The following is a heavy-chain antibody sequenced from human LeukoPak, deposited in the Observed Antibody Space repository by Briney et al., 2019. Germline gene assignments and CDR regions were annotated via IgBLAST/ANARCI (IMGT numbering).Heavy chain of an antibody. CDR1: GFTFSSYW. V-gene: IGHV3-7*03. D-gene: IGHD6-6*01. J-gene: IGHJ6*02. CDR2: IKQDGSEK. CDR3: AKDSQQGSSSVNYYYYGMDV. Sequence: GGSLRLSCAASGFTFSSYWMSWVRQAPGKGLEWVANIKQDGSEKYYVDSVKGRFTISRDNAKNSLYLQMNSLRAEDTAVYYCAKDSQQGSSSVNYYYYGMDVWGQGTTVTVSS.